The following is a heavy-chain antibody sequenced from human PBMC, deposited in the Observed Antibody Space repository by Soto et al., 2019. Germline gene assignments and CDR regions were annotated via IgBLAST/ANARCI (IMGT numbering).Heavy chain of an antibody. V-gene: IGHV3-23*01. CDR2: ISGSDDGT. J-gene: IGHJ4*02. Sequence: GGSLRISCGASGFTFSIFAMSWVRQSPAKGLEWVSAISGSDDGTYHADSVKGRFTISGDNSKSTLYLQMNSLRVEDTAVYYCAKAPLGHCSGRRCYSWDYWGQGTLVTVSS. D-gene: IGHD2-15*01. CDR1: GFTFSIFA. CDR3: AKAPLGHCSGRRCYSWDY.